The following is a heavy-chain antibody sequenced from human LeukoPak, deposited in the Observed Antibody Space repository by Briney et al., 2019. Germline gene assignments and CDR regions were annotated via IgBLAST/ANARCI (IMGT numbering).Heavy chain of an antibody. J-gene: IGHJ4*02. CDR3: ARGYYDSSGYYLDY. Sequence: ASETLSLTCAVSGGSISSGGYSWSWVRQPPGKGLEWIGYVYHTGSTYYNPSLKSRVTVSVDRSENQFSLKLGSVTAADTAVYYCARGYYDSSGYYLDYWGQGTLVTVSS. CDR2: VYHTGST. D-gene: IGHD3-22*01. CDR1: GGSISSGGYS. V-gene: IGHV4-30-2*01.